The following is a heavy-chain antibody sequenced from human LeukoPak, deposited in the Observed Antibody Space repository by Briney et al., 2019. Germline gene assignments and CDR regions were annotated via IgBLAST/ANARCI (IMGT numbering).Heavy chain of an antibody. Sequence: GGSLRLSCAASGFTFSDYYMSWVRQAPGKGLEWVSVINSGGSTYYADSVKGRLTISRDNSKNTLYLQMNSLRAEDTAVYYCARDREPYGDFDYWGQGTLVTVSS. CDR2: INSGGST. CDR3: ARDREPYGDFDY. CDR1: GFTFSDYY. J-gene: IGHJ4*02. V-gene: IGHV3-66*01. D-gene: IGHD1-14*01.